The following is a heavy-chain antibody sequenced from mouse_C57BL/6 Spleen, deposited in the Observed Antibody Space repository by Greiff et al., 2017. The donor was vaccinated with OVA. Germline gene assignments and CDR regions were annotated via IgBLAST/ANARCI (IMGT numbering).Heavy chain of an antibody. CDR3: ATNWSFAY. CDR2: INPNNGGT. D-gene: IGHD4-1*01. CDR1: GYTFTDYY. Sequence: VQLKQSGPELVKPGASVKISCKASGYTFTDYYMNWVKQSHGKSLEWIGDINPNNGGTSYNQKFKGKATLTVDKSSSTAYMELRSLTSEDSAVYYCATNWSFAYWGQGTLVTVSA. V-gene: IGHV1-26*01. J-gene: IGHJ3*01.